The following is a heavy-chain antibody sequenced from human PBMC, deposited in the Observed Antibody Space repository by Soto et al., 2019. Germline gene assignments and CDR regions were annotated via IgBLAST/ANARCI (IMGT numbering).Heavy chain of an antibody. D-gene: IGHD1-1*01. CDR3: ARGRDEYKLGNV. Sequence: SEALSLTCAVSGGSLSDYYWPWIRQSPGKGLEWIGEIHPSGSTYYNPSLRSRVTISVDTSKNQFSLKLTSLTAADTAIYYCARGRDEYKLGNVWGHGTTVTVSS. V-gene: IGHV4-34*01. CDR1: GGSLSDYY. J-gene: IGHJ6*02. CDR2: IHPSGST.